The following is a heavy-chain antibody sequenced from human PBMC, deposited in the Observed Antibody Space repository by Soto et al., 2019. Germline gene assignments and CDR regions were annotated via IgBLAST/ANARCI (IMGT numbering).Heavy chain of an antibody. Sequence: GGSLRLSCAASGFTFSNAWMNWVRQAPGKGLEWVGRIKSKTDGGTTDYAAPVKGRFTISRDDSKNTLYLQMNSLKTEDTAVYYCTTVPSYYDFWSGFYYYYYGMDVWGQGTTVTVSS. V-gene: IGHV3-15*07. D-gene: IGHD3-3*01. J-gene: IGHJ6*02. CDR1: GFTFSNAW. CDR3: TTVPSYYDFWSGFYYYYYGMDV. CDR2: IKSKTDGGTT.